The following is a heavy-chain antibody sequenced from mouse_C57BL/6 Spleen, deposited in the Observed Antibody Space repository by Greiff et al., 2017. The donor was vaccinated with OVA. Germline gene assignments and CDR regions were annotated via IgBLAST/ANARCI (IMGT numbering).Heavy chain of an antibody. Sequence: QVHVKQPGAELVKPGASVKLSCKASGYTFTSYWMHWVKQRPGQGLEWIGMIHPNSGSTNYNEKFKSKATLTVDKSSSTAYMQLSSLTSEDSAVYYCARSFTEVYFDYWGQGTTLTVSS. V-gene: IGHV1-64*01. CDR3: ARSFTEVYFDY. CDR1: GYTFTSYW. J-gene: IGHJ2*01. CDR2: IHPNSGST.